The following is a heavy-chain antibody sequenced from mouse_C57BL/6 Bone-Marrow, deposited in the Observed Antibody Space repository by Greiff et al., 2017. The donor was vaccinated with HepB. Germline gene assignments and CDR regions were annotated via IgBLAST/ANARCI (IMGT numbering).Heavy chain of an antibody. V-gene: IGHV10-3*01. D-gene: IGHD1-1*01. Sequence: EVMLVESGGGLVQPKGSLKLSCAASGFTFNTYAMHWVRQAPGKGLEWVARIRSKSSNYATYYADSVKDRFTISRDDSQSMLYLQMNNLKTEDTAMYYCVRDRDYYGSSGELGYFDVWGTGTTVTVSS. CDR3: VRDRDYYGSSGELGYFDV. J-gene: IGHJ1*03. CDR2: IRSKSSNYAT. CDR1: GFTFNTYA.